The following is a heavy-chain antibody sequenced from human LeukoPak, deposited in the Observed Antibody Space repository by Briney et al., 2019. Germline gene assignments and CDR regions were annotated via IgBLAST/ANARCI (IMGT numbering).Heavy chain of an antibody. CDR1: GFTFTTYS. CDR3: ALNRGSGWYFHY. CDR2: IDSSNII. J-gene: IGHJ4*02. V-gene: IGHV3-48*01. D-gene: IGHD6-19*01. Sequence: GGSLRLSCAASGFTFTTYSMNWVRQAPGRGLEWLAFIDSSNIIYYADSVKGRFTISRDNARNSLYLQMNSLRAEDTAVYYCALNRGSGWYFHYWGQGTLVTVSS.